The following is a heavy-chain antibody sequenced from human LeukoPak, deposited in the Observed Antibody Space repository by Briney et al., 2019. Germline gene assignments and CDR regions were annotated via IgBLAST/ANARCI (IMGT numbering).Heavy chain of an antibody. J-gene: IGHJ4*02. V-gene: IGHV4-34*01. Sequence: SETLSLTCAVYGGSFSGYYWSWIRQPPGKGLEWIGEINHSGSTNYNPSLKSRVTISVDTSKNQFSLKLSSVTAADTAVYYCARGRYYDFWSGYYTKSYFDYWGQGTLVTVSS. CDR2: INHSGST. CDR3: ARGRYYDFWSGYYTKSYFDY. D-gene: IGHD3-3*01. CDR1: GGSFSGYY.